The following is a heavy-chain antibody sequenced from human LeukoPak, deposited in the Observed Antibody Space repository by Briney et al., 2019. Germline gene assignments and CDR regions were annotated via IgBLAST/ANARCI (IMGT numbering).Heavy chain of an antibody. CDR3: ARGSAHDFWSGYYIHY. CDR2: IYTSGST. Sequence: SETLSLTCTVSGGSISSYYWSWIRQPAGKGLEWIGRIYTSGSTNYNPSLRSRVTMSVDTSKNQFSLKLSSVTAADTAVYYCARGSAHDFWSGYYIHYWGQGTLVTVSS. V-gene: IGHV4-4*07. J-gene: IGHJ4*02. D-gene: IGHD3-3*01. CDR1: GGSISSYY.